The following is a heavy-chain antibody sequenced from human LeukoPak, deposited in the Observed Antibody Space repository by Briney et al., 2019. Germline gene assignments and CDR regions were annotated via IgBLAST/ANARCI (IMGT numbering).Heavy chain of an antibody. CDR1: GFTFSSYS. Sequence: GGSLRLSCAASGFTFSSYSMNWVRQAPGKGLEWVANIKPDGSVGYYVDSVRGRFIISRDNAGNSLYLQMNSLRVEDTAVYYCTQNLVAAAGDHWGQGTLLIVSS. CDR3: TQNLVAAAGDH. CDR2: IKPDGSVG. J-gene: IGHJ4*02. V-gene: IGHV3-7*01. D-gene: IGHD6-13*01.